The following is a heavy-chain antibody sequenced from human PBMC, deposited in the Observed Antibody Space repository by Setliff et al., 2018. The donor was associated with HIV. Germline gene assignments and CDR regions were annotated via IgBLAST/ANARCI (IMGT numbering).Heavy chain of an antibody. CDR3: SRGQTTDDAFDV. D-gene: IGHD4-17*01. J-gene: IGHJ3*01. V-gene: IGHV4-39*01. CDR1: GGSINSTSYY. CDR2: IYHTGST. Sequence: SETLSLTCTVSGGSINSTSYYWGWVRQPPGNGLEWIGSIYHTGSTYYKPSLKSRVTISVDTSKNQFSLKLNSATAADTAMYYCSRGQTTDDAFDVWGQGTMVTVSS.